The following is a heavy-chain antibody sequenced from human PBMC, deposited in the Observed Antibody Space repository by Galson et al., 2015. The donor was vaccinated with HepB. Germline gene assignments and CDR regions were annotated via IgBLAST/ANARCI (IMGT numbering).Heavy chain of an antibody. J-gene: IGHJ4*02. Sequence: SVKVSCKASGYTFTSYYMHWVRQAPGQGLEWMGIINPSGGSTSYAQKFQGRVTMTRDTSTSTVYMELSSLRSEDTAVYYCASQYYGSGSYYNDPDYWGQGTLVTVSS. CDR2: INPSGGST. D-gene: IGHD3-10*01. V-gene: IGHV1-46*01. CDR3: ASQYYGSGSYYNDPDY. CDR1: GYTFTSYY.